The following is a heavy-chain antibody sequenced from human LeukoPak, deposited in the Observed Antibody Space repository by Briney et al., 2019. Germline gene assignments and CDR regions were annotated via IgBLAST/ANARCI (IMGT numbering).Heavy chain of an antibody. CDR3: ARISDSSGYYPVDAFDI. V-gene: IGHV3-11*01. D-gene: IGHD3-22*01. J-gene: IGHJ3*02. CDR2: MSSSGSNI. Sequence: PGGSLRLSCAASGFTFSDYYMSWIRQAPGKGLGWVSYMSSSGSNIFYADSVKGRFTISRDNAKNSLYLQMNSLRADDTAVYDGARISDSSGYYPVDAFDIWGQGTMVTVSS. CDR1: GFTFSDYY.